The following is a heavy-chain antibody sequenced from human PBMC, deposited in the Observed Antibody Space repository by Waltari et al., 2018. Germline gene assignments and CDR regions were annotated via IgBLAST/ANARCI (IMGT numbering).Heavy chain of an antibody. J-gene: IGHJ4*02. D-gene: IGHD6-6*01. CDR2: INHSGST. CDR1: GGSFINYY. CDR3: ARGSLGWNFLDY. Sequence: QVQLQQWGAGLLKPSETLSLTCAVSGGSFINYYWTWLRQPPGKGLEWIGEINHSGSTNSNPSLKSRVTISLDTSKNHFSLKLRSVTVADTAVYFCARGSLGWNFLDYWDQGALVTVSS. V-gene: IGHV4-34*01.